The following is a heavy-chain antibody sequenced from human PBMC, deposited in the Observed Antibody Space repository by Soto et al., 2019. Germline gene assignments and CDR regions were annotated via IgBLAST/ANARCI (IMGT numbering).Heavy chain of an antibody. Sequence: GGSLRLSCAASGFTFSSYAMSWVRQAPGKGLEWVSAISGSAVDTFYTDSVAVRFTISRDNSKNTLYLQMNSLRAEDTAVYYCAEVLSHYSDYMDVWGKGTTVTVSS. CDR1: GFTFSSYA. CDR2: ISGSAVDT. J-gene: IGHJ6*03. V-gene: IGHV3-23*01. D-gene: IGHD4-4*01. CDR3: AEVLSHYSDYMDV.